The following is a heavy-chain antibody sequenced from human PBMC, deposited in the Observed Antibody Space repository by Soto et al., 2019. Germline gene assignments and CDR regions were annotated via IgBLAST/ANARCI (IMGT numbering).Heavy chain of an antibody. V-gene: IGHV3-30*18. CDR3: AKDYDRVVWFDP. J-gene: IGHJ5*02. CDR1: GFTFSSYG. CDR2: ISYDGSNK. D-gene: IGHD2-2*01. Sequence: GGSLRLSCAASGFTFSSYGMHWVRQAPGKGLEWVAVISYDGSNKYYADSVKGRFTISRDNSKNTLYLQMNSLRAEDTAVYYCAKDYDRVVWFDPWGQGTQVTVSS.